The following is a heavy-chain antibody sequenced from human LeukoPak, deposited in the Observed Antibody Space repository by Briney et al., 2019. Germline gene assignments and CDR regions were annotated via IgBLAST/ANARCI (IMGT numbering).Heavy chain of an antibody. J-gene: IGHJ4*02. CDR3: VRSELDTVDY. CDR2: ISYDGSNK. D-gene: IGHD1-14*01. V-gene: IGHV3-30*03. Sequence: PGGSLRLSCAASGFTFSSYGMHWVRQAPGKGLEWVAVISYDGSNKYYADSVKGRFTISRDNSKNTLYLQMNSLRAEDTAVYYCVRSELDTVDYWGQGTLVTVSS. CDR1: GFTFSSYG.